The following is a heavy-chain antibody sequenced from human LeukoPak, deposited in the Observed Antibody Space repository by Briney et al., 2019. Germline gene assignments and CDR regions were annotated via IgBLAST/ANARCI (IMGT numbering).Heavy chain of an antibody. J-gene: IGHJ3*02. CDR2: ISSSSYI. CDR1: GFTFSSYS. D-gene: IGHD5-24*01. CDR3: AREESVDAFDI. V-gene: IGHV3-21*01. Sequence: PGGSLRLSCAASGFTFSSYSMNWVRQAPGKGLEWVSSISSSSYIYYADSVKGRFTISRDNAKNSLYLQMNSLRAEDTAVYYCAREESVDAFDIWGQGTMVTVSS.